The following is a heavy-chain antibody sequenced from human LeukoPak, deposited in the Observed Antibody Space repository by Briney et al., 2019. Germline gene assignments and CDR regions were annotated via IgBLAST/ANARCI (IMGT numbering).Heavy chain of an antibody. V-gene: IGHV3-23*01. CDR1: GFTFRDDA. CDR2: ISSSGANA. J-gene: IGHJ5*02. Sequence: GGSLRLSCAASGFTFRDDAMTWVRQAPGKGLEWVSLISSSGANAYYADSVKGRFTISRDNSKNTLYLQMNNLRGEDTAEYYCAKDMELASWGQGTLVIVSS. D-gene: IGHD1-26*01. CDR3: AKDMELAS.